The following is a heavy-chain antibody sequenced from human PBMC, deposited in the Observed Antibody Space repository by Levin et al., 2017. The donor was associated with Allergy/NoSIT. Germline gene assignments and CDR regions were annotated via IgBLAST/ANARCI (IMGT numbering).Heavy chain of an antibody. V-gene: IGHV4-39*01. CDR1: GGSISSSSYY. J-gene: IGHJ5*02. CDR3: ARQRYPPGPGYNWNYSPPGWFDP. Sequence: SETLSLTCTVSGGSISSSSYYWGWIRQPPGKGLEWIGSIYYSGSTYYNPSLKSRVTISVDTSKNQFSLKLSSVTAADTAVYYCARQRYPPGPGYNWNYSPPGWFDPWGQGTLVTVSS. CDR2: IYYSGST. D-gene: IGHD1-7*01.